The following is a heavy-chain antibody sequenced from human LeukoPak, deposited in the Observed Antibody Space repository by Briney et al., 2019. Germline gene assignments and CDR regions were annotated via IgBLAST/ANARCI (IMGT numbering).Heavy chain of an antibody. V-gene: IGHV4-59*01. D-gene: IGHD6-6*01. CDR1: GGSISSYY. CDR2: IYYSGST. CDR3: ARAISSIAARRGYYYYYMDV. Sequence: PSETLSLTCTVSGGSISSYYWSWIRQPPGKGLGWIGYIYYSGSTNYNPSLKSRVTISVDTSKNQFSLKLSSVTAADTAVYYCARAISSIAARRGYYYYYMDVWGKGTTVTVSS. J-gene: IGHJ6*03.